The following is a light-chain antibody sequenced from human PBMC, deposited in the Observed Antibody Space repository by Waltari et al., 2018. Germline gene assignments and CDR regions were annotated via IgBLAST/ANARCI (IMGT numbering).Light chain of an antibody. V-gene: IGKV2-28*01. Sequence: DIVMTQSPLSLPVTPGEPASISFRSSQSLLHSNGYNYLDWYLQKPGQSPQILIYLASNRASGVPDRFSGSGSGTDFTLKISRVEAEDAGVYYCMEALQSVTFGQGTRLEIK. J-gene: IGKJ5*01. CDR2: LAS. CDR1: QSLLHSNGYNY. CDR3: MEALQSVT.